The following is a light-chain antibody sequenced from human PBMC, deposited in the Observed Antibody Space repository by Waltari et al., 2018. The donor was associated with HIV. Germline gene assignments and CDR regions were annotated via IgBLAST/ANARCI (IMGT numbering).Light chain of an antibody. CDR1: LLLKKP. CDR2: EAN. CDR3: YSPDGTSADRGV. V-gene: IGLV3-10*01. J-gene: IGLJ3*02. Sequence: SDELTQPPSVSVSPGQTARLSCSGNLLLKKPAYWYQQKSGQAPILVIYEANRRPSGIPEGFCGSTSDTTAAVTIAGAQVEDEADYFCYSPDGTSADRGVFGGGTKLTVL.